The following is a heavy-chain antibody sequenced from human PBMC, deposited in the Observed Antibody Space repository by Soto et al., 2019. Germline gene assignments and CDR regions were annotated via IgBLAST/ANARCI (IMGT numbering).Heavy chain of an antibody. CDR3: ARVGQWLGGRVAY. CDR2: ISANSGST. V-gene: IGHV1-46*01. CDR1: GYTFTSYY. D-gene: IGHD6-19*01. Sequence: GASVKVSCKASGYTFTSYYMHWVRQAPGQGLEWMGIISANSGSTNYAQKLQGRVTMTTDTSTSTAYMELRSLRSDDTAVYYCARVGQWLGGRVAYWGQGTLVTVPQ. J-gene: IGHJ4*02.